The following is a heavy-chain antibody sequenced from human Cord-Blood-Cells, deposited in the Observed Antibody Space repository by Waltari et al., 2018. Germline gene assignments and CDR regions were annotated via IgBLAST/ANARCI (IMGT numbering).Heavy chain of an antibody. CDR2: ISAYNGNT. V-gene: IGHV1-18*04. J-gene: IGHJ4*02. D-gene: IGHD3-3*01. CDR3: AREIKDTYYDFWSGYYWDY. CDR1: GYTFTSYG. Sequence: QVQLVQSGAEVKKPGASVKVSCKASGYTFTSYGISWVRQAPGQGLEWMGWISAYNGNTNYAQKHQGRVTMTTDTSTSTAYMELRSLRSDDTAVYYCAREIKDTYYDFWSGYYWDYWGQGTLVTVSS.